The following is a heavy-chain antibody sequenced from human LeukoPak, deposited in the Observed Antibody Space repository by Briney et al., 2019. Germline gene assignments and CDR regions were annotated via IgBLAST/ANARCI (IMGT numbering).Heavy chain of an antibody. V-gene: IGHV3-11*06. D-gene: IGHD5-18*01. CDR1: GFTFSDYY. Sequence: PGGSLRLSCAASGFTFSDYYMSWIRQAPGKGLEWVSYISSSSSYTNYADSVKGRFTISRDNAKNSLYLQMNSLRAEDTAVYYCARAEVDTAMVTWFDYWGQGKLVTVS. J-gene: IGHJ4*02. CDR2: ISSSSSYT. CDR3: ARAEVDTAMVTWFDY.